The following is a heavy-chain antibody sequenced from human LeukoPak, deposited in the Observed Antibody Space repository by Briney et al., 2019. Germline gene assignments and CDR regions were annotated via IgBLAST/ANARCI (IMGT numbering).Heavy chain of an antibody. CDR3: ACWEDAFDY. CDR2: IYYSGSS. V-gene: IGHV4-39*07. Sequence: SETLSLTCSVSGGSISSSSSYWGWIRQPPGKGLEWIGSIYYSGSSFDNPALKSRVTISVDTSKNQFSLKLSSVTAADTAVYYCACWEDAFDYWGQGTLVTVSS. CDR1: GGSISSSSSY. J-gene: IGHJ4*02. D-gene: IGHD1-26*01.